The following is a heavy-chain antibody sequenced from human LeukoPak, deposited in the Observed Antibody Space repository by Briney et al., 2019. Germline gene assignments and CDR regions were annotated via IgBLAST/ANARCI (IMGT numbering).Heavy chain of an antibody. Sequence: GRSLRLSCAASGFTFSHYAMHWVRQAPGKGLEWVAVISFDGTNKFYADSVKGRFTISRDNSKNALYLQMNSLRAEDTAVCYCAKGGYYERPWYFDYWGRGTLVTVSS. CDR1: GFTFSHYA. V-gene: IGHV3-30*18. CDR2: ISFDGTNK. CDR3: AKGGYYERPWYFDY. D-gene: IGHD3-22*01. J-gene: IGHJ4*02.